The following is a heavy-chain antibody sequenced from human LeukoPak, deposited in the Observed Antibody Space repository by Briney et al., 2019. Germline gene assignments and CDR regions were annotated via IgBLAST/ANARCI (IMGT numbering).Heavy chain of an antibody. CDR1: GFTFKNYA. CDR2: IYPHGDP. CDR3: ARAKLEPAGTGAFDI. Sequence: GGSLRLSCTTSGFTFKNYAMTWVRPAPGRGLEWVSAIYPHGDPHYANSVKGRFTISRDNSKNSLYMQMETLRAEDTALYYCARAKLEPAGTGAFDIWGPGTVVTVSS. J-gene: IGHJ3*02. D-gene: IGHD6-19*01. V-gene: IGHV3-23*01.